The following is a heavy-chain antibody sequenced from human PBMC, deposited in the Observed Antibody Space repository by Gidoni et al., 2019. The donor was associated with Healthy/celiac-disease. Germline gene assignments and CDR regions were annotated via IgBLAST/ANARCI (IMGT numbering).Heavy chain of an antibody. Sequence: EVQRLEAGGGLVQPGGSLRLSCAASGFTFRSSAMSWVRQAPGKGLEWVSAISCSGGSTYYADSVKGRFTISRDNSKNTLYLQMNSLRAEDTAVYYCAKDQVAAAGTGYNWFDPWGQGTLVTVSS. CDR2: ISCSGGST. CDR1: GFTFRSSA. D-gene: IGHD6-13*01. CDR3: AKDQVAAAGTGYNWFDP. V-gene: IGHV3-23*01. J-gene: IGHJ5*02.